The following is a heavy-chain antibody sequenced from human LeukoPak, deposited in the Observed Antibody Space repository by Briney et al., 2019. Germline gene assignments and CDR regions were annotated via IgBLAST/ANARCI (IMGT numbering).Heavy chain of an antibody. Sequence: SETLSLTCTVSGSGYSISGGFYWGWIRQPPGKGLEWIGSIYHTGSTYYNPSLKSRATISVDTSKNQFSLKLKFVTAADTAVYYCAGQFDSSGSCFYWGQGTLVTVSS. CDR1: GSGYSISGGFY. D-gene: IGHD3-22*01. CDR2: IYHTGST. V-gene: IGHV4-38-2*02. CDR3: AGQFDSSGSCFY. J-gene: IGHJ4*02.